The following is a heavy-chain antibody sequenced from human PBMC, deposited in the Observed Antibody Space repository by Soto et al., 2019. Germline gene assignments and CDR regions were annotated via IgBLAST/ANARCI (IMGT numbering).Heavy chain of an antibody. J-gene: IGHJ4*02. V-gene: IGHV3-30-3*01. CDR3: ARGEYYYDSSGSTDY. CDR1: GFTFSSYA. Sequence: PGGSLRLSCAASGFTFSSYAIHWVRQAPGKGLEWVAVISYDGSNKYYADSVKGRFTISRDNYKNTLYLQMNSLRAEDTAVYYCARGEYYYDSSGSTDYWGQGTRVTV. CDR2: ISYDGSNK. D-gene: IGHD3-22*01.